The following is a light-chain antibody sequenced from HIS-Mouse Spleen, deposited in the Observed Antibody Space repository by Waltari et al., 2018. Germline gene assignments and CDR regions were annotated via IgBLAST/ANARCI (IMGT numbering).Light chain of an antibody. Sequence: SYELTQPPSVSVSPGQPARTPCPGDALPNKSAYWYQQKSGQAPVLVIYEDSKRPSGIPERFSGSSSGTMATLTISGAQVEDEADYYCYSTDSSGNHRVFGGGTKLTVL. CDR1: ALPNKS. CDR2: EDS. V-gene: IGLV3-10*01. J-gene: IGLJ2*01. CDR3: YSTDSSGNHRV.